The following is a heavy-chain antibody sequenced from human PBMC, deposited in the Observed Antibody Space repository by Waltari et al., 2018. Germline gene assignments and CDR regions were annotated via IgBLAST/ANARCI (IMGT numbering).Heavy chain of an antibody. CDR2: INPNSGDT. CDR3: ARESAFSTSWYPGFDP. CDR1: GYTPTSSY. J-gene: IGHJ5*02. V-gene: IGHV1-2*06. Sequence: QVQLVQSGAEVKKPGAAVKVSGKASGYTPTSSYMHWVRQAPGQGLEWMGRINPNSGDTNYARKFQDRVTMTRDTSVNTAYMVVGRLTSDDTAVYFCARESAFSTSWYPGFDPWGQGTLVTVAS. D-gene: IGHD2-2*01.